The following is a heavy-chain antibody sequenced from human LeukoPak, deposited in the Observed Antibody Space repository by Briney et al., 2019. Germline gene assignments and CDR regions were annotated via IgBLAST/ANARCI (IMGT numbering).Heavy chain of an antibody. J-gene: IGHJ5*02. V-gene: IGHV1-69*05. D-gene: IGHD2-2*01. CDR3: ASDIVVVPAGIGDNWFDP. Sequence: SLKVSSKASGGTFSSYAISWVRQAPGQGLEWMGRIIPIFGTANYAQKFQGRVTITTDESTSTAYMEPSSLRSEDTAVYYCASDIVVVPAGIGDNWFDPWGQGTLVTVSS. CDR2: IIPIFGTA. CDR1: GGTFSSYA.